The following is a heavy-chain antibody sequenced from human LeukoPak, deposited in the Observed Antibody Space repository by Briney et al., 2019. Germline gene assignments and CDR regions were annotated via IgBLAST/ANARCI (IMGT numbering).Heavy chain of an antibody. CDR3: AKGQGYYYGSGSYFDY. V-gene: IGHV3-23*01. J-gene: IGHJ4*02. D-gene: IGHD3-10*01. CDR1: GFIFSSYS. CDR2: ISGSGGST. Sequence: PWGSLRLSCAASGFIFSSYSMNWVRQAPGKGLEWVSAISGSGGSTYYADSVKGRFTISRDNSKNTLYLQMNSLRAEDTAVYYCAKGQGYYYGSGSYFDYWGQGTLVTVSS.